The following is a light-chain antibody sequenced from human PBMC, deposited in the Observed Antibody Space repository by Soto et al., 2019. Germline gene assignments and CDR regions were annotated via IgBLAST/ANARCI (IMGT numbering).Light chain of an antibody. Sequence: QSVLTQPPSASGTPGQRVTISCSGSSSNIGSRTVNWYQQLPGTAPKLLIYGNNQRPSGVPDRFSGSKSGASASLAISGLQSEDEADYYCAAWDDSLNVVFGGGTKVTVL. CDR1: SSNIGSRT. J-gene: IGLJ2*01. V-gene: IGLV1-44*01. CDR3: AAWDDSLNVV. CDR2: GNN.